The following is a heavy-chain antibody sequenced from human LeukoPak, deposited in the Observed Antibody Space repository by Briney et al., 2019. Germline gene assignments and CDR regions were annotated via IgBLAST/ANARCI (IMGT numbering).Heavy chain of an antibody. CDR2: INHSGST. CDR1: GGSISSYY. D-gene: IGHD6-13*01. V-gene: IGHV4-34*01. J-gene: IGHJ4*02. CDR3: ARGWRIASIDY. Sequence: SETLSLTCTVSGGSISSYYWSWIRQPPGKGLEWIGEINHSGSTNYNPSLKSRVTISVDTSKNQFSLKLSSVTAADTAVYYCARGWRIASIDYWGQGTLVTVSS.